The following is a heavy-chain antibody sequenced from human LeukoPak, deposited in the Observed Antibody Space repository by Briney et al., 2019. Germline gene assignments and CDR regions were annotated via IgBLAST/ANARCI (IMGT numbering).Heavy chain of an antibody. Sequence: SETLSLTCTVSGGSISSYYWSWIRQPPGKGLEWIGYIYYSGSTNYNPSLKSRVTISVDTSKNQFSLKLSSVTAADTAVYYCASSPGGQYYYYYGMDVWGQGTTVTVSS. J-gene: IGHJ6*02. CDR1: GGSISSYY. V-gene: IGHV4-59*01. D-gene: IGHD2-15*01. CDR3: ASSPGGQYYYYYGMDV. CDR2: IYYSGST.